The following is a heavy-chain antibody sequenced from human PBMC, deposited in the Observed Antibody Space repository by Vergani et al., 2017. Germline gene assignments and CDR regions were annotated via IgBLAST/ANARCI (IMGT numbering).Heavy chain of an antibody. CDR1: GYSFTSYW. CDR2: IYTGDSDT. D-gene: IGHD3-22*01. CDR3: ARRGYYYDSSGYSNWYFDL. J-gene: IGHJ2*01. V-gene: IGHV5-51*03. Sequence: EVQLVQSGAEVKKPGESLKISCKGSGYSFTSYWIGWVRQMPGKGLEWMGSIYTGDSDTRYSPSFQGQVTISADKSISTAYLQWSSLKASDTAMYYCARRGYYYDSSGYSNWYFDLWGRGTLVTVSS.